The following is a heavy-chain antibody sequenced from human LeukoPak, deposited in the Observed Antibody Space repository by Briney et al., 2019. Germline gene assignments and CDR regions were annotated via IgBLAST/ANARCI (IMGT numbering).Heavy chain of an antibody. Sequence: SETLSLTCAVYGGSFSGYYWSWIRQPPGKGREWMGEINHSGSTNYNPSLKSRVTISVDPFKNQFSLKLSSVTAADTAVYYCARGRLDFWSGYYYNYYYYYMDVWGKGTTVTVSS. CDR2: INHSGST. V-gene: IGHV4-34*01. J-gene: IGHJ6*03. CDR1: GGSFSGYY. D-gene: IGHD3-3*01. CDR3: ARGRLDFWSGYYYNYYYYYMDV.